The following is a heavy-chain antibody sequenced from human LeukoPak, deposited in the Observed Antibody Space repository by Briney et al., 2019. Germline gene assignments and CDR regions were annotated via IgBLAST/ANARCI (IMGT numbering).Heavy chain of an antibody. Sequence: SGPTLVKPTQTLTLTCTFSGFSLSTSGVGVGWIRQPPGKALEWLALIYWNDDKRYSPSLKSRLTITKDTSKNQVVLTMTNMDPVDTATYYCAQSPGYSYGNNWFDPWGQGTLVTVSS. V-gene: IGHV2-5*01. CDR2: IYWNDDK. CDR1: GFSLSTSGVG. CDR3: AQSPGYSYGNNWFDP. D-gene: IGHD5-18*01. J-gene: IGHJ5*02.